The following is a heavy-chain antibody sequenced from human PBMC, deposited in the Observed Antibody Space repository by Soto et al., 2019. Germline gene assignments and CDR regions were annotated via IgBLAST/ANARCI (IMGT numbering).Heavy chain of an antibody. V-gene: IGHV1-58*01. Sequence: SVKVSCKASGFTFTSSAVQWVRQARGQRLEWIGWIVVGSGNTNYAQKFQDRVTITRDVSTSTAYMELSSLRSEDTAVYYCARDLGGGYYFDYWGQGTLVTVSS. CDR1: GFTFTSSA. CDR3: ARDLGGGYYFDY. CDR2: IVVGSGNT. J-gene: IGHJ4*02. D-gene: IGHD3-16*01.